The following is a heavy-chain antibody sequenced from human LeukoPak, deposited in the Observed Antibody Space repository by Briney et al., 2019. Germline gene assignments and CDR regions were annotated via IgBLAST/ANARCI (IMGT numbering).Heavy chain of an antibody. J-gene: IGHJ3*02. CDR1: GRTFSSYA. CDR2: IIPIFGTA. Sequence: GASVKVSCKASGRTFSSYAISWVRQAPGQGLEWMGGIIPIFGTANYAQKFQGRVTITTDESTSTAYMELSSLRSEDTAVYYCAKDYGDAFDIWGQGTMVTVSS. D-gene: IGHD4-17*01. V-gene: IGHV1-69*05. CDR3: AKDYGDAFDI.